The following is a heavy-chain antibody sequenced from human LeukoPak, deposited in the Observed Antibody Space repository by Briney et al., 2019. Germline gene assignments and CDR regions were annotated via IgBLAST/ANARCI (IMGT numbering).Heavy chain of an antibody. CDR2: IYYSGST. D-gene: IGHD1-26*01. CDR3: ARAPLPSGSYFVY. V-gene: IGHV4-59*01. CDR1: GGSISSYY. J-gene: IGHJ4*02. Sequence: KSSETLSLTCTVSGGSISSYYWSWIRQPPGKGLEWIGYIYYSGSTNYNPPLKSRVTISVDTSKNQFSLKLSSVTAADTAVYYCARAPLPSGSYFVYWGQGTLVTVSS.